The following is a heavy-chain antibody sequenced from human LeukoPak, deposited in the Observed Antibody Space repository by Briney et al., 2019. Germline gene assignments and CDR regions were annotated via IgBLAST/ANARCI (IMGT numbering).Heavy chain of an antibody. V-gene: IGHV3-66*01. CDR2: IYSGGST. J-gene: IGHJ6*02. CDR1: GFTVSSNY. CDR3: ARGEYSGYYLRYYYYYGMDV. D-gene: IGHD3-22*01. Sequence: GGSLRLSCAASGFTVSSNYMSWVRQAPGKGLEWVSVIYSGGSTYYADSVKGRLTISRDNSKNTLYLQMNSLRAEDTAVYYCARGEYSGYYLRYYYYYGMDVWGQGTTVTVSS.